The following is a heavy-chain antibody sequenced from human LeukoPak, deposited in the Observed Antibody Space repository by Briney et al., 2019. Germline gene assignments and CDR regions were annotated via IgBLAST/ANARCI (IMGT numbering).Heavy chain of an antibody. CDR2: IYYSGST. J-gene: IGHJ4*02. V-gene: IGHV4-59*01. CDR1: GGSISTYY. D-gene: IGHD1-26*01. Sequence: SETLSLTCTVSGGSISTYYWSWIRQPPGKGLEWIGYIYYSGSTNCNPSLKSRVTISVDTSKNQFSLNLSSVTAADTAVYYCARGTNVGLYFVCWGRGSLVAVSS. CDR3: ARGTNVGLYFVC.